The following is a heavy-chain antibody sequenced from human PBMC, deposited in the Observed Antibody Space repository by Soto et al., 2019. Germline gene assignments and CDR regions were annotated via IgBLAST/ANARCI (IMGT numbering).Heavy chain of an antibody. CDR3: ARGRTDSGYYTNWLDP. CDR2: IIPIFGTT. J-gene: IGHJ5*02. D-gene: IGHD3-22*01. V-gene: IGHV1-69*06. CDR1: GGTFGSYA. Sequence: ASVKVSCKASGGTFGSYAITWVRQAPGQGLEWVGRIIPIFGTTNYAQNLQGRVTISADKSTLTSYMELHSLTSDDTALYYCARGRTDSGYYTNWLDPWGQGTQVTVSS.